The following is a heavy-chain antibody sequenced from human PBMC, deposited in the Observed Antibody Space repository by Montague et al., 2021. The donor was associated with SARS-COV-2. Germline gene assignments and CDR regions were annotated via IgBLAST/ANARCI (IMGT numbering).Heavy chain of an antibody. J-gene: IGHJ4*03. V-gene: IGHV4-34*01. CDR3: ARGRQHIDMVVVVITSGEYYFDY. D-gene: IGHD3-22*01. Sequence: SETLSLTCAVSGGSFSDYFWTWIRQPPGKGLEWIGEITHRGSSNYNPSLKSRVTISVDTSKNQFSLYLSSVTAADTAVYYCARGRQHIDMVVVVITSGEYYFDYWGQGTMVTVSS. CDR1: GGSFSDYF. CDR2: ITHRGSS.